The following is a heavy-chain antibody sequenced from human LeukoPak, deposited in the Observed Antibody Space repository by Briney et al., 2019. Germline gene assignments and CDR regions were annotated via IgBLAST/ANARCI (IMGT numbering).Heavy chain of an antibody. V-gene: IGHV3-30*03. CDR3: AVHSYGRQLGFDY. CDR2: ISYDGSNK. D-gene: IGHD5-18*01. J-gene: IGHJ4*02. Sequence: PGGSLRLSCAASGFTFSSYGMHWVRQAPGKGLEGVAVISYDGSNKYYADSVKGRFTISRDNSKNTLYLRMNSLRAEDTAVYYCAVHSYGRQLGFDYWGQGTLVTVSS. CDR1: GFTFSSYG.